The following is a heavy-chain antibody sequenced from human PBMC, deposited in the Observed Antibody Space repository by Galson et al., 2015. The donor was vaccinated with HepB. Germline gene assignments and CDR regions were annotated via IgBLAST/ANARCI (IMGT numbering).Heavy chain of an antibody. Sequence: SVKVSCKASGYTFTSYAMHWVRQAPGQRLEWMGWINAGNGNTKYSQKFQGRVTITRDTSASTAYMELSSLRSEDTAVYYCARDSSSSRNWFDPWGQGTLVTVSS. CDR2: INAGNGNT. CDR1: GYTFTSYA. CDR3: ARDSSSSRNWFDP. D-gene: IGHD6-6*01. V-gene: IGHV1-3*01. J-gene: IGHJ5*02.